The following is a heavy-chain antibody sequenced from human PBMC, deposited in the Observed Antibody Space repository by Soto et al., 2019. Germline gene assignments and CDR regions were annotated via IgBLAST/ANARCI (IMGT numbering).Heavy chain of an antibody. J-gene: IGHJ6*03. D-gene: IGHD4-4*01. CDR2: IYSSGST. CDR1: GGSISGYY. CDR3: ARYSVTGLGNYYMDA. V-gene: IGHV4-59*08. Sequence: PSETLSLTCTVSGGSISGYYWSWIRQPPGKGLEWVGYIYSSGSTNYNPSLKSRVTISVDKSKNQFSLKLSSVTAADTAVYYCARYSVTGLGNYYMDAWGKGTTVTV.